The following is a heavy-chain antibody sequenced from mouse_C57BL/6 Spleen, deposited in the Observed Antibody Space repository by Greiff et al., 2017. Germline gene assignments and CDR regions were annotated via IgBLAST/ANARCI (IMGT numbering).Heavy chain of an antibody. D-gene: IGHD3-2*02. V-gene: IGHV1-64*01. CDR1: GYTFTSYW. J-gene: IGHJ3*01. CDR2: IHPNSGST. CDR3: APQTAQATIAY. Sequence: VQLQQPGAELVKPGASVKLSCKASGYTFTSYWMHWVKQRPGQGLEWIGMIHPNSGSTNYNEKFKSKATLTVDKSSSTAYMQLSSLTSEDSAVYYCAPQTAQATIAYWGQRTLVTVAA.